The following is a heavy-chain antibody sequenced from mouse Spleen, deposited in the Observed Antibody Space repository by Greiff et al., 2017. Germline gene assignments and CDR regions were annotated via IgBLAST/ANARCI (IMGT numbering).Heavy chain of an antibody. D-gene: IGHD3-2*02. CDR2: ISGGGSYT. V-gene: IGHV5-9-2*01. CDR3: ARDQGTWYFDV. Sequence: EVKLMESGGGLVKPGGSLKLSCAASGFTFSSYGMSWVRQTPEKRLEWVATISGGGSYTYYPDSVKGRFTISRDNAKNNLYLQMSSLKSEDTAMYYCARDQGTWYFDVWGAGTTVTVSS. CDR1: GFTFSSYG. J-gene: IGHJ1*01.